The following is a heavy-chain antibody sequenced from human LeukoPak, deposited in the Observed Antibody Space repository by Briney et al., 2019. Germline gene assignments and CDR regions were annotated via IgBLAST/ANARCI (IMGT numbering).Heavy chain of an antibody. D-gene: IGHD3-9*01. Sequence: SETLSLTCTVSGGSLSSVDYYWGWIRQSPGKGLEWIGYLSHIGSSYYNPSLKSRMTMSVDTSKNQFSLKLSSVTAADTAVYYCARGDQVNLRYFDRWDPRGSDYYYMDVWCKGTTVTVSS. J-gene: IGHJ6*03. V-gene: IGHV4-30-4*02. CDR1: GGSLSSVDYY. CDR2: LSHIGSS. CDR3: ARGDQVNLRYFDRWDPRGSDYYYMDV.